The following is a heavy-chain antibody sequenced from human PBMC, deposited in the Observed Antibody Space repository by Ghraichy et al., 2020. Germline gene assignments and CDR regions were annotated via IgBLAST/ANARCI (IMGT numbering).Heavy chain of an antibody. CDR3: ARGQGGV. V-gene: IGHV3-48*01. CDR2: ISSSSSTI. CDR1: GFTFSSYS. J-gene: IGHJ6*02. Sequence: GGSQRLSCAASGFTFSSYSMNWVRQAPGKGLEWVSYISSSSSTINYADSVKDRFTISRDNAKNSLYLQMNSLRAEDTAVYYCARGQGGVWGQGTTVTVSS. D-gene: IGHD3-16*01.